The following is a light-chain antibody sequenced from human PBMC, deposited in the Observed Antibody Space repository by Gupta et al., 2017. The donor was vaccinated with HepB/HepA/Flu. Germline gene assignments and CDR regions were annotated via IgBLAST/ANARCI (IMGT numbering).Light chain of an antibody. V-gene: IGKV4-1*01. Sequence: DIVMTQSPDSLAVSLGERATINCKSSKRVLYSSNNKNYLAWYQQKPGQPPKLLIYWASTRESGVPDRFSGSGSGTDFTLTISSLQAEDVAVYYCQQYYSTPLTFGPGTKVDIK. CDR2: WAS. CDR3: QQYYSTPLT. J-gene: IGKJ3*01. CDR1: KRVLYSSNNKNY.